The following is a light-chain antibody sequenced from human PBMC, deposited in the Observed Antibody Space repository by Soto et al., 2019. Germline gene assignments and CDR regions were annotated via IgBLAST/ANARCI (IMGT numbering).Light chain of an antibody. Sequence: DIQMPQSPSSLSASVGDRVTITCRASQSISRFLNWHQQKPGKAPNVLINVASTLRSGVPSRFSGSGSGTEFNLTINSLQPEDFATYFCQQSFTTPLTFGGGTKVEIK. J-gene: IGKJ4*01. V-gene: IGKV1-39*01. CDR3: QQSFTTPLT. CDR2: VAS. CDR1: QSISRF.